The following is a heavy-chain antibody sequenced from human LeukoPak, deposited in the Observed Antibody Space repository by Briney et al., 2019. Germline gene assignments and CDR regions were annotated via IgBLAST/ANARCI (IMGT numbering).Heavy chain of an antibody. CDR1: GDSVSSNC. CDR3: ASSPPATELFHH. V-gene: IGHV4-59*08. Sequence: PSETLSLTCTVSGDSVSSNCWCWVRQPPGKGLEWIGYIYNSGSTSYNPSLKSRVTISVDTSKNQFSLKLSSVTAADTVVYHCASSPPATELFHHWGQGTLVTVSS. CDR2: IYNSGST. J-gene: IGHJ1*01.